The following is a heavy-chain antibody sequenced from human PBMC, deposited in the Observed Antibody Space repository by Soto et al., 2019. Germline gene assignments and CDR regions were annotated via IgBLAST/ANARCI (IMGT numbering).Heavy chain of an antibody. CDR3: ARDVVTAVAGIVNFFDP. J-gene: IGHJ5*02. V-gene: IGHV3-33*01. CDR2: IWDDGTKR. D-gene: IGHD6-19*01. Sequence: GGSLRLSCAASGFRLSTSGMHLLRRSPGKGLEWVGFIWDDGTKRFCANSVKGRSTISKDNSNNILYLQMSGLRAEETAVYYCARDVVTAVAGIVNFFDPWGQGTLVTVSS. CDR1: GFRLSTSG.